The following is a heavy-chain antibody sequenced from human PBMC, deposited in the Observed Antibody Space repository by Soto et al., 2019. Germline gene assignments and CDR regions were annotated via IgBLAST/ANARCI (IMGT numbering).Heavy chain of an antibody. CDR2: MNPNSGNT. CDR3: ARGDEVATILRYYYYYMDV. J-gene: IGHJ6*03. D-gene: IGHD5-12*01. Sequence: GASVKVSCKASGYTFTSYDINWVRQATGQGLEWMGWMNPNSGNTGYAQKFQGRVTMTRNTSISTAYMELSSLRSEDTAVYYCARGDEVATILRYYYYYMDVWGKGTTVTVS. CDR1: GYTFTSYD. V-gene: IGHV1-8*01.